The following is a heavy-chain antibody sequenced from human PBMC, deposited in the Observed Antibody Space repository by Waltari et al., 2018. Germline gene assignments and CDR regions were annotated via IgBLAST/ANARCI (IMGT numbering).Heavy chain of an antibody. J-gene: IGHJ3*02. CDR1: GGSFSGYY. V-gene: IGHV4-34*01. CDR3: ARAAVGATKGDAFDI. D-gene: IGHD1-26*01. Sequence: QVQLQQWGAGLLKPSETLSLTCAVYGGSFSGYYWSWIRQPPGKGLEWIGEINHSGSTNYNPSLKSRVTISVDTSKNQFSLKLSSVTAADTAVYYCARAAVGATKGDAFDIWGQGTMVTVSS. CDR2: INHSGST.